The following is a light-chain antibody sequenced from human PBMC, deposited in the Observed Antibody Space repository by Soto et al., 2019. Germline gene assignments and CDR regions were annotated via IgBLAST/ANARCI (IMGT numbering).Light chain of an antibody. CDR3: CSYAGDTTFFV. J-gene: IGLJ1*01. CDR1: SKEVGRYYP. V-gene: IGLV2-23*02. Sequence: QSVLTQPASMSGSPGQSITISCTGTSKEVGRYYPVSWFQQHPGKAPKLIIYEVNKRPSGVSDRFSGSKSGNTASLTISGLQAADEAEYYCCSYAGDTTFFVFGTGTKVTVL. CDR2: EVN.